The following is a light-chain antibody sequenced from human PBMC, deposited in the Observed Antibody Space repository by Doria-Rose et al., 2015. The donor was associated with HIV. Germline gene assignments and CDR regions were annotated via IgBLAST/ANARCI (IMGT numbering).Light chain of an antibody. Sequence: SWFQQHPGKAPKLIIYNVRERPSGVSDRFSGSKSGDTASLTIAGLQAEDEADYYCSSYSTSSTLYVFGPGTKVTVL. CDR2: NVR. CDR3: SSYSTSSTLYV. V-gene: IGLV2-14*04. J-gene: IGLJ1*01.